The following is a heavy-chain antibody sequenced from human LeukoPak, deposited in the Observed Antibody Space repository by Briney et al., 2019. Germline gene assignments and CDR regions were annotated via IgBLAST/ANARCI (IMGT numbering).Heavy chain of an antibody. CDR3: ARGDDWEENAFDI. Sequence: ASVKVSCKASGYTFADYYMNWVRQAPGQGLEWMGWINTNTGNPTYAQGFTGRFVFSLDTSVSTAYLQISSLKAEDTAVYYCARGDDWEENAFDIWGQGTMVTVSS. CDR2: INTNTGNP. CDR1: GYTFADYY. D-gene: IGHD3-16*01. J-gene: IGHJ3*02. V-gene: IGHV7-4-1*02.